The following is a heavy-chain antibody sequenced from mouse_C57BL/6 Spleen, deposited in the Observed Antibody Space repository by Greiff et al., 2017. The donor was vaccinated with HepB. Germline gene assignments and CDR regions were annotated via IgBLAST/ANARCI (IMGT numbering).Heavy chain of an antibody. CDR2: IHPNSGST. D-gene: IGHD1-1*01. V-gene: IGHV1-64*01. CDR3: ARTPPTVDFAMDY. J-gene: IGHJ4*01. Sequence: QVQLQQPGAELVKPGASVKLSCKASGYTFTSYWMHWVKQRPGQGLEWIGMIHPNSGSTNYNEKFKSKATLTVDKSSSTAYMQLSSLTSEDSAVYYCARTPPTVDFAMDYWGQGTSVTVSS. CDR1: GYTFTSYW.